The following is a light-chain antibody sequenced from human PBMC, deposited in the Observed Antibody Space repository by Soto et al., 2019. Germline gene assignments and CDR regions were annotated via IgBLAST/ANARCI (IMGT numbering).Light chain of an antibody. CDR3: QQYVSSVT. J-gene: IGKJ1*01. CDR1: QSVNSSF. CDR2: GAS. Sequence: EIVLTQSPGSLSLSPGERATLSCRASQSVNSSFFAWYQQKPDQAPTLLIYGASITATGIPDRFSGRGSGTDFTLTITGLEPEDFAVYYCQQYVSSVTFGQGTKVEIK. V-gene: IGKV3-20*01.